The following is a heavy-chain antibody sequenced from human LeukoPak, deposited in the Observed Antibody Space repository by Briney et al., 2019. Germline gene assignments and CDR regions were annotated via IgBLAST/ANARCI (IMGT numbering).Heavy chain of an antibody. CDR3: AKDQVIVGATIGDF. J-gene: IGHJ4*02. V-gene: IGHV3-30*18. CDR2: ISYDGSNK. D-gene: IGHD1-26*01. CDR1: GFTFSSYD. Sequence: GGSLRLSCAASGFTFSSYDMHWVRQAPGRGLEWVAVISYDGSNKYYADSVKGRFTISRDNSKNTLYLQMNSLRPEDTAVYYCAKDQVIVGATIGDFWGQGTLVTVSS.